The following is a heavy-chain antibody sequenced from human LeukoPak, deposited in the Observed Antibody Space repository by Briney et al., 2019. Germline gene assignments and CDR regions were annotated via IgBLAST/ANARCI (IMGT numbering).Heavy chain of an antibody. D-gene: IGHD3-10*01. CDR2: INNSGGT. CDR3: ARAISGSTT. CDR1: GGSFRGYY. J-gene: IGHJ5*02. V-gene: IGHV4-34*01. Sequence: AETLSLTCAVYGGSFRGYYWNWFRQPPGKGLEWIGEINNSGGTKYNPSLKSRVTISGDTSTNQFSLKVNSVTAADTAVYYCARAISGSTTWGQGTLVTVPS.